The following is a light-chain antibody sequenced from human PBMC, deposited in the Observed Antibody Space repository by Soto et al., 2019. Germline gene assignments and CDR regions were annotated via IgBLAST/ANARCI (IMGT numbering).Light chain of an antibody. CDR3: QQYNKWPPLT. CDR1: QRVSSN. J-gene: IGKJ4*01. V-gene: IGKV3-15*01. Sequence: EIVMTQSPATLSVSPGERATLSCRASQRVSSNLAWYQQKPGQAPRLLIYVASTRATSIPARFSCSGSGAEYPLVISSLLSEDYAIYYCQQYNKWPPLTFGGGTKVEIK. CDR2: VAS.